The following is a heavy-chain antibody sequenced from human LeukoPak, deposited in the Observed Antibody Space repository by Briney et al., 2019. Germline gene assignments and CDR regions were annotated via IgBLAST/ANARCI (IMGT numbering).Heavy chain of an antibody. Sequence: ASVKVSCKASGYTFTNYYIHWVRQAPGQGLECMGIINPSGGSTSYAQKFQGRVTMTRDMSTSTVYMELSSLRSEDTAVYYCAKVLWFGTPYFDYWGQGTLVTVSS. D-gene: IGHD3-10*01. CDR1: GYTFTNYY. CDR3: AKVLWFGTPYFDY. CDR2: INPSGGST. V-gene: IGHV1-46*01. J-gene: IGHJ4*02.